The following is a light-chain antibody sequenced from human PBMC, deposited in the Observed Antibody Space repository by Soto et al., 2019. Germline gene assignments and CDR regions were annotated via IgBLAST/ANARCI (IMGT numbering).Light chain of an antibody. V-gene: IGKV1-39*01. CDR3: QQSYSTPPLT. Sequence: DIQMTQSPSSLSASAGDRVTITCRASQTISMYLNWYQQKPGKAPILLISAASSLESGVPSRFSGSRSGTEFTLTISSLQPEDCATYYCQQSYSTPPLTFGGGTKVEIK. CDR1: QTISMY. CDR2: AAS. J-gene: IGKJ4*01.